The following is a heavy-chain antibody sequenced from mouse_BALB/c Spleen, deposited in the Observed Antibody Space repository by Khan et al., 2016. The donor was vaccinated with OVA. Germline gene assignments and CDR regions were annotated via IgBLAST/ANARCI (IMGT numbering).Heavy chain of an antibody. CDR2: IYPGTNNT. J-gene: IGHJ3*01. D-gene: IGHD2-14*01. Sequence: QVQLKQSGAELVRPGTSVKLSCKTSGYIFTSYWIHWVKQRSGQGLEWIARIYPGTNNTYYNENFKDKATLTADKASSTVYLQLSSLTSDDSAVYNCVRDGAYYRNDGWFAYWGQGTLVTVSA. CDR3: VRDGAYYRNDGWFAY. V-gene: IGHV1-76*01. CDR1: GYIFTSYW.